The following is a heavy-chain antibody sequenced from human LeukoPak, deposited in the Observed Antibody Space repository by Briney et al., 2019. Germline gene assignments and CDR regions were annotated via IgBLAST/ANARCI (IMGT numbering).Heavy chain of an antibody. CDR1: GYTFTSYG. CDR3: ARDSPYYYGSGSYWGRGYNDAFDI. V-gene: IGHV1-18*01. Sequence: ASVKVSCKASGYTFTSYGISWVRQAPGQGLEWMGWISAYNGDTNYAHNLQGRVTMTTDTSTSTAYMELRSLRSDDTAAYYCARDSPYYYGSGSYWGRGYNDAFDIWGQGTMVTVSS. CDR2: ISAYNGDT. D-gene: IGHD3-10*01. J-gene: IGHJ3*02.